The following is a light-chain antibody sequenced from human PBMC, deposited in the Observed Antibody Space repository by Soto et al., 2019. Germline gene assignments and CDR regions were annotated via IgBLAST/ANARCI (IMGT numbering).Light chain of an antibody. J-gene: IGKJ2*01. CDR2: GAN. CDR3: QPTYTPPFT. Sequence: DIEMTQSPSSLSASVGDTVAITCRASQTITFYLNWYQQEPGKPPKLLIYGANTLEGGVPSRFSDGGSGTDFTLTINNLQPEDFATYYCQPTYTPPFTFGQGTKLQIK. CDR1: QTITFY. V-gene: IGKV1-39*01.